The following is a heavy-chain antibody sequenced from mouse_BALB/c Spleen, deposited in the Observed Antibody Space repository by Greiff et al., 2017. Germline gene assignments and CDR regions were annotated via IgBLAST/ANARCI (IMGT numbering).Heavy chain of an antibody. Sequence: QVQLKQSGPELVRPGVSVKISCKGSGYTFTDYAMHWVKQSHAKSLEWIGVISTYYGNTNYNQKFKGKATMTVDKSSSTAYMELARLTSEDSAIYYCARWDAMDYWGQGTSVTVSS. J-gene: IGHJ4*01. V-gene: IGHV1-67*01. CDR1: GYTFTDYA. CDR2: ISTYYGNT. CDR3: ARWDAMDY.